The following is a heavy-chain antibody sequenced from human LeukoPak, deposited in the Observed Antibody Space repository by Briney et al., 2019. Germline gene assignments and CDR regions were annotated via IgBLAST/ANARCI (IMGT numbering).Heavy chain of an antibody. D-gene: IGHD2-2*01. V-gene: IGHV3-30*01. CDR3: ALGDIVVVPAGSLGP. CDR1: GFTFSSYA. CDR2: ISYDGSNK. J-gene: IGHJ5*02. Sequence: GGSLRLSCAASGFTFSSYAMHWVRQAPGKGLEWVAVISYDGSNKYYADSVKGRFTISRDNSKNTLYLQMNSLRAEDTAVYYCALGDIVVVPAGSLGPWGQGTLVTVSS.